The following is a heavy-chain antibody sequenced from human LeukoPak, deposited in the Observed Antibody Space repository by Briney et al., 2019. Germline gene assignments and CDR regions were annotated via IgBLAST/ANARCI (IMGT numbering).Heavy chain of an antibody. CDR3: ASQTPRRLPIAVADYFDY. D-gene: IGHD6-19*01. Sequence: PGGSLRLSCAASGFTFSSYAMSWVRQAPGKGLEWVSFVSTSGSYIYYADSVKGRFTISRDNAKNSLYLQMNSLRAEDTAVYYCASQTPRRLPIAVADYFDYWGQGTLVTVSS. CDR2: VSTSGSYI. J-gene: IGHJ4*02. CDR1: GFTFSSYA. V-gene: IGHV3-21*01.